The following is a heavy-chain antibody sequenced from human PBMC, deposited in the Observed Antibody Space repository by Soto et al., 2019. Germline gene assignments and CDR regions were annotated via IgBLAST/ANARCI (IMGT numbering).Heavy chain of an antibody. CDR2: IYESGYT. CDR1: GASVSSGAYY. J-gene: IGHJ5*02. Sequence: SETLSLTCTVSGASVSSGAYYWGWVRQRPGRGLEWIGYIYESGYTYYNTSLKSRLTISLDRSNNQFSLGLTSVTAADTAVYYCVRALRHTAMVYPWFDPWGLGTLVTVSS. D-gene: IGHD5-18*01. V-gene: IGHV4-31*03. CDR3: VRALRHTAMVYPWFDP.